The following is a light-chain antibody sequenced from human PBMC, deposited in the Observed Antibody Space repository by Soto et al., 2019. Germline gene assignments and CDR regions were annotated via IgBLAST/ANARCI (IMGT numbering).Light chain of an antibody. CDR2: AAS. Sequence: DIQMTQSPSSLSASVGDRVTITCRASQNIRTYLNWYQQKPGRAPKLLIYAASNLQSGVPSRFSGSGSGTDFTLTINSMQPEDFATYYCCQQSDSTPYTLGQGTKLDVK. J-gene: IGKJ2*01. CDR3: QQSDSTPYT. V-gene: IGKV1-39*01. CDR1: QNIRTY.